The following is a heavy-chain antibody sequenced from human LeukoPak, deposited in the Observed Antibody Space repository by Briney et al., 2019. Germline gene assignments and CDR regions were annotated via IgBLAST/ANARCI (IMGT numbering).Heavy chain of an antibody. J-gene: IGHJ5*02. CDR2: ITASGGST. D-gene: IGHD6-13*01. V-gene: IGHV3-23*01. CDR3: AKDREAAAVAWFDP. Sequence: PGGSLRLSCAASGFTFSNYAMSWVRQAPGEGLEWVSAITASGGSTYYADSVKGRFTISRDNSKNTLYLHMNSLRAEDTAVYYCAKDREAAAVAWFDPWGRGTLVTVST. CDR1: GFTFSNYA.